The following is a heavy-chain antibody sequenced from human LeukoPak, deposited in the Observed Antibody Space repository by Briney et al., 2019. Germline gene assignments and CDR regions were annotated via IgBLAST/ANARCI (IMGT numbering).Heavy chain of an antibody. CDR3: ARLRDNRFDP. CDR1: GGSISSGSYY. CDR2: IYTSGST. Sequence: SPTLSLTCTVSGGSISSGSYYWSWIRQPAGKGLEWIGRIYTSGSTNYNPSLKSRVTISVDTSKNQFSLKLSSVTAADTAVYYCARLRDNRFDPWGQGTLVTVSS. V-gene: IGHV4-61*02. J-gene: IGHJ5*02.